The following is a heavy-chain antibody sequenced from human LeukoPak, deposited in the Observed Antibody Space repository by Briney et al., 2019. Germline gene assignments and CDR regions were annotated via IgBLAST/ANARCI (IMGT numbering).Heavy chain of an antibody. D-gene: IGHD2-21*02. CDR3: ATHLGAYCGGDCYSGPFDI. Sequence: PGGSLRLSCAASGFTFSSYAMSWVRQAPGKGLEWVSAISGSGGSTYYADSVKGRFTISRDNSKNTLYLQMNSLRAEDTAVYYCATHLGAYCGGDCYSGPFDIWGQGTMVTVSS. V-gene: IGHV3-23*01. J-gene: IGHJ3*02. CDR2: ISGSGGST. CDR1: GFTFSSYA.